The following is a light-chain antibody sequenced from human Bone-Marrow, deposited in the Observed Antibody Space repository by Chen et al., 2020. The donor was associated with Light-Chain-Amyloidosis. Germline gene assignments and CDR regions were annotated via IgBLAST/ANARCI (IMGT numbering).Light chain of an antibody. J-gene: IGLJ1*01. CDR3: TSYTSSRTRV. CDR2: DVS. Sequence: LTHPASVLGSPGPSITISCTGSSSDVGGYDYVSWYQQHPVKAPQLIIYDVSNRPSGVSDRFSGSKSGYTASLTISGLQADDEADDYCTSYTSSRTRVFGTGTKVTVL. V-gene: IGLV2-14*01. CDR1: SSDVGGYDY.